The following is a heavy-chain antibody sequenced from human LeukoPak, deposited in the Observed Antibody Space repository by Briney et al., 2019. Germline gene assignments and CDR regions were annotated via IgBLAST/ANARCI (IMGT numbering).Heavy chain of an antibody. CDR2: IYYGGST. CDR3: ARVSSSSWVFDY. V-gene: IGHV4-59*01. Sequence: SETLSLTCTVSGGSISSYYWNWIRQPPGKGLEWIGYIYYGGSTNYNPSLKSRVTVSVDTSKNQLSLKLSSVTAADTAVYYCARVSSSSWVFDYWGQGTLVTVSS. CDR1: GGSISSYY. D-gene: IGHD6-6*01. J-gene: IGHJ4*02.